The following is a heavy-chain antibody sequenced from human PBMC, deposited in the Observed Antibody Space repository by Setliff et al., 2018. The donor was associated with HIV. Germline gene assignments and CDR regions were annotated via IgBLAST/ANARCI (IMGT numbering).Heavy chain of an antibody. CDR2: IISSGSTI. D-gene: IGHD7-27*01. J-gene: IGHJ4*02. V-gene: IGHV3-48*03. CDR3: ARDWGFDY. Sequence: GGSLRLSCAASGFTFSNYEMNWVRQAPGKGLEWVSYIISSGSTIYYADSVKGRFTISRDNAKNSLYLQMNSLRAEDTAVYYCARDWGFDYWGQGTLVTVSS. CDR1: GFTFSNYE.